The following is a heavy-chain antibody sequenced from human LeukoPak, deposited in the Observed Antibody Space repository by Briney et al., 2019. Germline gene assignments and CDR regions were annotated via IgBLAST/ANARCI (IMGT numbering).Heavy chain of an antibody. D-gene: IGHD4-23*01. CDR3: ARRELSTVVMGTDAFDI. CDR1: GGSISSGDYY. Sequence: PSETLSLTCTVSGGSISSGDYYWSWLRQPPGKGLEWIGYIYYSGSTYYNPSLKSRVTISVDTSKNQFSLKLSSVTAADTAVYYCARRELSTVVMGTDAFDIWGQGTMVTVSS. CDR2: IYYSGST. V-gene: IGHV4-30-4*08. J-gene: IGHJ3*02.